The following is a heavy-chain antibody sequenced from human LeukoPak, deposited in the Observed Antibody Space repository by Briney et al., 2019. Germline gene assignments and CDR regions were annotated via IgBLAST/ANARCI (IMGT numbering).Heavy chain of an antibody. CDR1: GGSISSYY. CDR3: ARDYWGSSWYGGAFEI. Sequence: SETLSLTCTVSGGSISSYYWSWIRQPPGKGLEWIGYIYYSGSTNYNPSLKSRVTISVDTSKNQFSLKLSSVTAADTAVYYCARDYWGSSWYGGAFEIWGQGTMVTVSS. V-gene: IGHV4-59*01. D-gene: IGHD6-13*01. CDR2: IYYSGST. J-gene: IGHJ3*02.